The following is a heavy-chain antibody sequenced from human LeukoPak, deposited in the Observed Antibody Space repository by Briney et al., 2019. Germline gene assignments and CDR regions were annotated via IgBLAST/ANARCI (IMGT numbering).Heavy chain of an antibody. CDR3: ARLRWQLVGLYLDY. V-gene: IGHV4-59*07. D-gene: IGHD1-26*01. CDR2: IYSSGNT. J-gene: IGHJ4*02. CDR1: GDSISTYY. Sequence: SDTLSLTCSFSGDSISTYYWSWIRQSPGKGLEWIGHIYSSGNTDYNSSLKSRVTISVDTSKSQFSLRLSSVAATDTAVYYCARLRWQLVGLYLDYWGQGILVTVPS.